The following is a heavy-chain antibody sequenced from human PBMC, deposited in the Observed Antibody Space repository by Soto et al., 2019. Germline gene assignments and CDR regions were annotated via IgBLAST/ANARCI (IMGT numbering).Heavy chain of an antibody. V-gene: IGHV4-30-2*01. CDR3: AGMPYTSGLRFDP. J-gene: IGHJ5*02. CDR2: IYQSGVT. Sequence: PLETQSLTSHMPGYSYGVSACSWSLIRQPPGKALQWIGFIYQSGVTSYNPSLASRVSISLDRSNNQCSLKLKSVTAADTAVYFCAGMPYTSGLRFDPWGPGTLVTGSS. D-gene: IGHD6-19*01. CDR1: GYSYGVSACS.